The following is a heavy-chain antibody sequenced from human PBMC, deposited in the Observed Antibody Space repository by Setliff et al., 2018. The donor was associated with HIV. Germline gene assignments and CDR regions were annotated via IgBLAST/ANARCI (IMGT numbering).Heavy chain of an antibody. Sequence: SETLSLTCAVSGDSIGTYSWHWLRQPPGKGLEWIGYIYTSGSTYHSPSLESRVTISIDTSKNQFSLKLSSVTAADTAVYFCARGRGSSSSWPIDYWGQGTLVTVSS. CDR2: IYTSGST. V-gene: IGHV4-4*09. CDR1: GDSIGTYS. J-gene: IGHJ4*02. D-gene: IGHD6-13*01. CDR3: ARGRGSSSSWPIDY.